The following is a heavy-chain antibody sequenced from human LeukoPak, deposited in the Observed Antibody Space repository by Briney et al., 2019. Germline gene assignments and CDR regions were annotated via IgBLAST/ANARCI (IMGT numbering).Heavy chain of an antibody. Sequence: PSETLSLTCTVSGASMSTYHWNWLRQPPGKGLEWIGYIYYSGSTSYNPSLKSRVTISVDTSKNQFSLKLSSVTAADTAVYYCARDHRPYYGSGSYYLNWFDPWGQGTLVTVSS. CDR1: GASMSTYH. CDR2: IYYSGST. V-gene: IGHV4-59*12. CDR3: ARDHRPYYGSGSYYLNWFDP. D-gene: IGHD3-10*01. J-gene: IGHJ5*02.